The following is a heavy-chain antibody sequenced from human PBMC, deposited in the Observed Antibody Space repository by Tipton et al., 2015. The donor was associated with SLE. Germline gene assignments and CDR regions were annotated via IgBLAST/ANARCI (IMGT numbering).Heavy chain of an antibody. J-gene: IGHJ6*02. CDR1: GGSISSHY. CDR2: IYYSGST. CDR3: ARGKDYYYGMDV. V-gene: IGHV4-59*11. Sequence: LRLSCTVSGGSISSHYWSWIRQPPGKGLEWIGYIYYSGSTNYNPSLKSRVTISVDTSKNQFSLKLSSVTAADTAVYYCARGKDYYYGMDVWGQGTTVTVSS.